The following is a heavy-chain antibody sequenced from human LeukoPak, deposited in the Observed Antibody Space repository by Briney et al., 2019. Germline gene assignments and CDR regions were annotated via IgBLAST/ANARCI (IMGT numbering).Heavy chain of an antibody. CDR2: IIPIFGTA. CDR1: GGTFSSYA. Sequence: SVKVSCKASGGTFSSYAISWVRQAPGQGLEWMGGIIPIFGTANYAQKFQGRVTITADESTSTAYMELGSLRSEDTAVYYCARAVTPYQLLHNWFDPWGQGTLVTVSS. D-gene: IGHD2-2*01. J-gene: IGHJ5*02. V-gene: IGHV1-69*13. CDR3: ARAVTPYQLLHNWFDP.